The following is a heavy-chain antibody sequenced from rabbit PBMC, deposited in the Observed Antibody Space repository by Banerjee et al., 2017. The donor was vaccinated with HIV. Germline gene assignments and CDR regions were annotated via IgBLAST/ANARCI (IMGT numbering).Heavy chain of an antibody. CDR2: IYGGGSGGT. Sequence: QSLEESGGDLVKPGASLTLTCTASGFSFSSSYCICWVRQAPGKGLEWIGCIYGGGSGGTYYASWAKGRFTISKTSSTAVTLQMTSLTAADTATYFCARDYGGSGDGRITFNLWGQGTLVTVS. CDR3: ARDYGGSGDGRITFNL. V-gene: IGHV1S40*01. CDR1: GFSFSSSYC. J-gene: IGHJ4*01. D-gene: IGHD4-2*01.